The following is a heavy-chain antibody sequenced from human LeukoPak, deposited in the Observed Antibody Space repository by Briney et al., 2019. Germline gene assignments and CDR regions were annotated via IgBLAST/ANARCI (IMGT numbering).Heavy chain of an antibody. Sequence: GGSLRLSCAASGFTVSSNYMSWVRQAPGKGLEWVSVIYSGGSTYYADSVKGRFTISRDNSKNTLYLQMNSLRADDTAVYYCAKDTKWELNAYYIDYWGQGTLVTVSS. CDR3: AKDTKWELNAYYIDY. CDR2: IYSGGST. V-gene: IGHV3-66*01. CDR1: GFTVSSNY. J-gene: IGHJ4*02. D-gene: IGHD1-26*01.